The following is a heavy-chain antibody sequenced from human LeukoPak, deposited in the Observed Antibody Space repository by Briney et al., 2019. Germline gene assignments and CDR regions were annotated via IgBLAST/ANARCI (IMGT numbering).Heavy chain of an antibody. Sequence: GGSLRLSCAASGFSFSSYEMNWVRQAPGKGLEWVSNISPSGSTKYYADSVKGRFTISRDNAKNSLYLQMNSLRAEDTDVYYCAKLAVASADSWGQGTLVTVSS. CDR2: ISPSGSTK. J-gene: IGHJ4*02. CDR1: GFSFSSYE. CDR3: AKLAVASADS. D-gene: IGHD6-19*01. V-gene: IGHV3-48*03.